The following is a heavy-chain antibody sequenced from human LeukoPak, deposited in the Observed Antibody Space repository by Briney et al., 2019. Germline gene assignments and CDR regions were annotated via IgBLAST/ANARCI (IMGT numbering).Heavy chain of an antibody. V-gene: IGHV4-31*03. CDR1: GGSISSGGYY. CDR2: IYYSGST. J-gene: IGHJ4*02. CDR3: ARIIKTYYDSSGDFDY. D-gene: IGHD3-22*01. Sequence: PSETLSLTCTVSGGSISSGGYYWSWIRQHPGKGLEWIGYIYYSGSTYYNPSLKSRVTISVDTSKNQFSLKLSSVTAADTAVYYCARIIKTYYDSSGDFDYWGQGTLVTVSS.